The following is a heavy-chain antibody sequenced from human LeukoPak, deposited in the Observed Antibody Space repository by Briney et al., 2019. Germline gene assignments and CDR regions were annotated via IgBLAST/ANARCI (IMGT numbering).Heavy chain of an antibody. CDR2: IIPILGIA. D-gene: IGHD1-26*01. Sequence: GSSVKVSCKASGGTFSSYTISWVRQAPGQGLEWMGRIIPILGIANYAQKFQGRVTITADKSTSTAYMELSSLRSEDTAVYYCARDSGNYIKYYFDYWGQGTLVTVSS. J-gene: IGHJ4*02. V-gene: IGHV1-69*04. CDR1: GGTFSSYT. CDR3: ARDSGNYIKYYFDY.